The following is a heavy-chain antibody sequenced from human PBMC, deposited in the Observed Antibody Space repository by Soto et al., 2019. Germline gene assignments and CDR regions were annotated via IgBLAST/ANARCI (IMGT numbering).Heavy chain of an antibody. V-gene: IGHV3-33*01. CDR1: GFTFSTYA. D-gene: IGHD1-26*01. CDR3: ARDATSGSYSRFDD. CDR2: IYYDGSNK. J-gene: IGHJ4*02. Sequence: HVQLVESGGGVVQPGRSLRLSCAASGFTFSTYAMHWVRQAPGKGLEWVAAIYYDGSNKEYADSVKGRFTISRDNSKNTLFLQMDSVRAEDTAVYYCARDATSGSYSRFDDWGQGNLVNVS.